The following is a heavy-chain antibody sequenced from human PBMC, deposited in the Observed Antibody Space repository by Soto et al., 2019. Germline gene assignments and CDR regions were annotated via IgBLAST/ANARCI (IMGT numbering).Heavy chain of an antibody. D-gene: IGHD3-3*01. J-gene: IGHJ4*02. CDR2: ISGSGGST. V-gene: IGHV3-23*01. CDR3: AKKGLGWSGYYPFDY. CDR1: GFTFSSYA. Sequence: GGSLRLSCAASGFTFSSYAMSWVRQAPGKGLEWVSGISGSGGSTYYADSVKGRFTISRDTSKNTLYLQMNSLRAEDTAVYYCAKKGLGWSGYYPFDYWGQGTLVTVSS.